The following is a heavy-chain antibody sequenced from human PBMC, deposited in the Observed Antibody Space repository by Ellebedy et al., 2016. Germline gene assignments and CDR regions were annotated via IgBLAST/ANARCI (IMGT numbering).Heavy chain of an antibody. CDR2: ISGSGERT. J-gene: IGHJ4*02. D-gene: IGHD6-6*01. Sequence: GESLKISXAASGFTFSAYVMSWVRQAPGKGLEWVSAISGSGERTYYADSVKGRFTISRDNSKNTLYLQTNSLRAEDTAVYYCAKSRQLVLGVWDYWGQGTLVTVSS. CDR1: GFTFSAYV. CDR3: AKSRQLVLGVWDY. V-gene: IGHV3-23*01.